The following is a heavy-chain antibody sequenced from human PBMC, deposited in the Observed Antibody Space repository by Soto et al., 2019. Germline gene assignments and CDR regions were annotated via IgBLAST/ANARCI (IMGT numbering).Heavy chain of an antibody. D-gene: IGHD1-20*01. CDR1: GFTFSNYG. J-gene: IGHJ3*02. V-gene: IGHV3-30*18. Sequence: QVQLVESGGGVVQPGRSLRLSCAASGFTFSNYGMHWVRQAPGKGLEWVAVISYDRINKYYADSVKGRFTISRDNSKNTQYLQMNSLRAEDTAVYYCAKALSNWNDLDAFDIWGQGTMVTVSS. CDR2: ISYDRINK. CDR3: AKALSNWNDLDAFDI.